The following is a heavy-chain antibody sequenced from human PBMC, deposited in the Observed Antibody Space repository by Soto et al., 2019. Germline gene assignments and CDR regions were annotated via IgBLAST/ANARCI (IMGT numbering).Heavy chain of an antibody. D-gene: IGHD1-1*01. CDR2: IWFDGSAE. V-gene: IGHV3-33*01. Sequence: QVQLVESGGGVVQTGTSLRLSCAASEFTFRNHAMHWVRQAPGKGLEWVAVIWFDGSAEYYLDSVKGRFTISRDNSKNTLYLQMNSLRAEDTAVYYCARDQGGRRLPYYYYGMDVWGQGTTVTVSS. CDR3: ARDQGGRRLPYYYYGMDV. CDR1: EFTFRNHA. J-gene: IGHJ6*02.